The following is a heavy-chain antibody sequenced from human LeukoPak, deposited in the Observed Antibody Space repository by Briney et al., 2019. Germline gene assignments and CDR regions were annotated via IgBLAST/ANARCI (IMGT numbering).Heavy chain of an antibody. Sequence: GALRLSCAASGFTFKFYSMNWVRQAPGKGLEWVSYISTNTTTIYYADSVKGRFTISRDNAKNSLYLQMNSLRAEDTALYYCARDGGGWNAGFDYWGQGTLVTVSS. V-gene: IGHV3-48*01. CDR2: ISTNTTTI. CDR1: GFTFKFYS. J-gene: IGHJ4*02. CDR3: ARDGGGWNAGFDY. D-gene: IGHD1-1*01.